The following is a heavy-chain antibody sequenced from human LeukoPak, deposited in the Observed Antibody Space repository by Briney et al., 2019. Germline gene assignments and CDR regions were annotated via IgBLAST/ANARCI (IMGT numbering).Heavy chain of an antibody. J-gene: IGHJ4*02. CDR2: ISSDGSSK. CDR3: AKAAYCTSTSCHFSGYAQRPLDS. Sequence: GRSLRLSCVASGFTFNTYGIHWVRQAPGKGLERVAGISSDGSSKDYADSVKGRFTISRDNSKNTLYLQMNSLRAEDTAVYYCAKAAYCTSTSCHFSGYAQRPLDSWGQGTLVTVSS. CDR1: GFTFNTYG. D-gene: IGHD2-2*01. V-gene: IGHV3-30*18.